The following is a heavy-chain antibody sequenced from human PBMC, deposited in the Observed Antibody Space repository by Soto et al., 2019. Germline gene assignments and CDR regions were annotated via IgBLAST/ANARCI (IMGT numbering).Heavy chain of an antibody. CDR1: GGSISSYY. J-gene: IGHJ3*02. V-gene: IGHV4-59*01. Sequence: SETLSLTCTVSGGSISSYYWSWIRQPPGKGLEWIGYIYYSGSTNYNPSLKSRVTISVDTSENQFSLKLSSVTAADTAVYYCARDCSGGSCYRTDAFDIWGQGTMVTVSS. CDR2: IYYSGST. D-gene: IGHD2-15*01. CDR3: ARDCSGGSCYRTDAFDI.